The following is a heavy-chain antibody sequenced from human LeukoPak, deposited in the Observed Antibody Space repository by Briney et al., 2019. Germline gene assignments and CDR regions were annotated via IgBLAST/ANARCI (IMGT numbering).Heavy chain of an antibody. Sequence: GGSLRLSCAASGFTFTNYAMNWVRQAPGEGLEWVSSISSSGGSTNYVDSVKGRFTISRDNSKNTLFLQMNSLRAEDTAVYYCAKNLYCGGGSCYPSALGMDVWGQGTTVTVSS. J-gene: IGHJ6*02. D-gene: IGHD2-15*01. CDR2: ISSSGGST. CDR1: GFTFTNYA. V-gene: IGHV3-23*01. CDR3: AKNLYCGGGSCYPSALGMDV.